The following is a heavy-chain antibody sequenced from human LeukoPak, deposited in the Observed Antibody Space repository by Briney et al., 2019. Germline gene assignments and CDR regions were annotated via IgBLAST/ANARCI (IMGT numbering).Heavy chain of an antibody. CDR2: ISNNGGRA. V-gene: IGHV3-64*01. CDR1: GFTVSSYA. CDR3: AGDSRAAVGDLSNGLDV. Sequence: PGGSLRLSCAASGFTVSSYAMYWVRQVPGKGLEYVSVISNNGGRAYYGNSVKGRFTISRYNSKNTLYLQMGSLRAEDMGMYYCAGDSRAAVGDLSNGLDVWGQGTTVTVSS. J-gene: IGHJ6*02. D-gene: IGHD6-13*01.